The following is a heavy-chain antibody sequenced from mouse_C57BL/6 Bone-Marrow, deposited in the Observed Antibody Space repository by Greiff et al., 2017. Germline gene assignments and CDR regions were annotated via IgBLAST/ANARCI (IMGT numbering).Heavy chain of an antibody. Sequence: VQLQQSGPELVKPGASVKISCKASGYTFTDYYMNWVKQSHGKSLEWIGDINPNNGGTSYNQKFKGKATLTVDKSSSTAYMALRSLTSEDSAVYYCARNYGNLYWYVDVGGTGTTVTVSS. CDR1: GYTFTDYY. D-gene: IGHD2-1*01. CDR2: INPNNGGT. J-gene: IGHJ1*03. CDR3: ARNYGNLYWYVDV. V-gene: IGHV1-26*01.